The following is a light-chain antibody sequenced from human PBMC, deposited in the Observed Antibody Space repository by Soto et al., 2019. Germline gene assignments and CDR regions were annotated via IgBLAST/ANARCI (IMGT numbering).Light chain of an antibody. Sequence: DIQMTQSPSSLSASVGDRVSVTCRASQNIDNFLHWYQKKPGKAPKLLIYAASSLQSGVPSRLRGSGSGTDFTLTISSMQTEDFATYYCQQANSFPITFGHGTRLEIK. J-gene: IGKJ5*01. CDR3: QQANSFPIT. CDR2: AAS. V-gene: IGKV1-39*01. CDR1: QNIDNF.